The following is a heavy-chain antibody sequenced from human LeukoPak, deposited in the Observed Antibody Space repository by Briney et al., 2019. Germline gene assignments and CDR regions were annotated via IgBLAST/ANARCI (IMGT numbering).Heavy chain of an antibody. Sequence: PSETLSLTCTVSGGSMTSHFWSWIRQSPAKGLEWIGYIYHSGITHYNPSLKSRVTISVDTSKNQFSLKLSSVTAADTAVYYCARCIGNYDILTGYHYGMDVWGQGTTVTVSS. CDR3: ARCIGNYDILTGYHYGMDV. D-gene: IGHD3-9*01. CDR1: GGSMTSHF. J-gene: IGHJ6*02. V-gene: IGHV4-59*08. CDR2: IYHSGIT.